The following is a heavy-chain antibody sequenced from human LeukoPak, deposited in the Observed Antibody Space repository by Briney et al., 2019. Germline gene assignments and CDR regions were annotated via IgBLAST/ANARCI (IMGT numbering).Heavy chain of an antibody. Sequence: PGXSLRLSCAASGFTFSSYSRNWVRQAPGKGLEWVSSISSSSSYIYDTDSVKGRFTISRDKAKNSLYLQMNSLRSEDTAVYYCARDNVGYYDFWSGFPLDYWGQGTLVTVSS. J-gene: IGHJ4*02. V-gene: IGHV3-21*01. CDR2: ISSSSSYI. CDR3: ARDNVGYYDFWSGFPLDY. CDR1: GFTFSSYS. D-gene: IGHD3-3*01.